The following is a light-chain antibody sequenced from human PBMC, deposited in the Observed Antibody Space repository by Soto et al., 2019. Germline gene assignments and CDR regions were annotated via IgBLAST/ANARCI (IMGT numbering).Light chain of an antibody. V-gene: IGKV1-8*01. Sequence: AIRMTQSPSSFSASTGDRVTMTCRANQGISSYLAWYQQKPGKAPKLLIYAASTLQSGVPSRFSGSRSGTDFTLTISFLQSEDFATYYCQQYYSYPFTFGPGTKVDIK. CDR1: QGISSY. CDR3: QQYYSYPFT. J-gene: IGKJ3*01. CDR2: AAS.